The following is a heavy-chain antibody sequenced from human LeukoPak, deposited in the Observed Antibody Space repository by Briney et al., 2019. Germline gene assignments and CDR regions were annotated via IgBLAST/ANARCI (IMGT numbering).Heavy chain of an antibody. D-gene: IGHD3-22*01. CDR2: TYYSGST. Sequence: PSETLSLTCTVSGGSISSYYWSWIRQPPGKGLEWIGYTYYSGSTNYNPSLKSRVTISVDTSKNQFSLTLSSVTAADTAVYYCARAGVLYDSNAFDIWGQGTMVTVSS. J-gene: IGHJ3*02. CDR3: ARAGVLYDSNAFDI. V-gene: IGHV4-59*01. CDR1: GGSISSYY.